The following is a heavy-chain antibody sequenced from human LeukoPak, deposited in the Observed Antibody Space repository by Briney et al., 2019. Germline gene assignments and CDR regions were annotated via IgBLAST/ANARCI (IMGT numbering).Heavy chain of an antibody. D-gene: IGHD3/OR15-3a*01. V-gene: IGHV3-48*01. CDR2: LGPGTNNM. CDR3: VRDRDWAFDY. Sequence: GGSLRLSCAASGFIFSDYTMKWVRQAPGKGLEWISYLGPGTNNMYYADSVKGRFTISRDNAKNSLYLQMSSLRAEDTAVYYCVRDRDWAFDYWGQGTLVTVSS. J-gene: IGHJ4*02. CDR1: GFIFSDYT.